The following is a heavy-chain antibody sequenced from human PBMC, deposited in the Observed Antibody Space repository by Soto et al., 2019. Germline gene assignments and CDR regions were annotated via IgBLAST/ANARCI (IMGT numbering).Heavy chain of an antibody. CDR3: AREPMVRGVTNWFDP. D-gene: IGHD3-10*01. Sequence: SETLSLTCAVYGGSFSGYYWSWIRQPPGKGLEWIGEINHSGSTNYNPSLKSRVTISVDTSKNQFSLKLSSVTAADTAVYYCAREPMVRGVTNWFDPWGQGTLVTVSS. CDR2: INHSGST. CDR1: GGSFSGYY. V-gene: IGHV4-34*01. J-gene: IGHJ5*02.